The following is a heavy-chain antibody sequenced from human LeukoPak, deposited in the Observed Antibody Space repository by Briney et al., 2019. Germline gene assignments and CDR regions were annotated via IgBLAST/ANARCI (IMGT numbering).Heavy chain of an antibody. J-gene: IGHJ4*02. V-gene: IGHV5-51*01. CDR1: GYSFTSYW. CDR2: IYPGDSDT. CDR3: ARDGHLENDILTGMPDY. Sequence: GESLKISCKGSGYSFTSYWIGWVRQMPGKDLEWMGIIYPGDSDTRYSPSFQGQVTISADKSISTAYLQWSSLKASDTAMYYCARDGHLENDILTGMPDYWGQGTLVTVSS. D-gene: IGHD3-9*01.